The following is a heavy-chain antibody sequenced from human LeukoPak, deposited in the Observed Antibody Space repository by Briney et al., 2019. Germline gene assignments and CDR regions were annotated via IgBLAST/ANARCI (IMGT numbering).Heavy chain of an antibody. D-gene: IGHD3-22*01. J-gene: IGHJ4*02. CDR3: ARELGNDSSGYGFDY. V-gene: IGHV1-2*02. CDR1: GYTFTGYY. Sequence: GASVKVSCKASGYTFTGYYMHWVRQAPGQGLEWMGWINPNSGGTNYAQKFQGRVTMTRDTSISTAYMELSRLRSDDTAVYYCARELGNDSSGYGFDYWGQGTLVTVSS. CDR2: INPNSGGT.